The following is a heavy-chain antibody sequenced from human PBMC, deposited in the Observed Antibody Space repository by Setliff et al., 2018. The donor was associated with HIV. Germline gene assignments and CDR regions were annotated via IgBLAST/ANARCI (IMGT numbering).Heavy chain of an antibody. V-gene: IGHV4-39*01. CDR1: GDSISRGSYY. CDR3: ARPQGGLGGGAWFDP. J-gene: IGHJ5*02. D-gene: IGHD3-10*01. Sequence: SETLSLTCTVSGDSISRGSYYWGWIRQPPGKGLEWIGNNLYGGSTYYNLSLKSRITMSVDTSKNRFSLELSSVTATDTAVYYCARPQGGLGGGAWFDPWGQGILVTVSS. CDR2: NLYGGST.